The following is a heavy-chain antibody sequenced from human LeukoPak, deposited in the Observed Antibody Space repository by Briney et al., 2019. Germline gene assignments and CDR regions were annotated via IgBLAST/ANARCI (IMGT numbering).Heavy chain of an antibody. J-gene: IGHJ4*02. D-gene: IGHD1-1*01. CDR2: IGIDSGNT. Sequence: GGSLRLSCTASGFPFIEYSMNWVRQVPGKGLEWIAYIGIDSGNTKYADSVRGRFTISADKTKNSLYLQMNSLRVDDTAVYYCARDHNYAFYNWGEGTLV. CDR1: GFPFIEYS. V-gene: IGHV3-48*01. CDR3: ARDHNYAFYN.